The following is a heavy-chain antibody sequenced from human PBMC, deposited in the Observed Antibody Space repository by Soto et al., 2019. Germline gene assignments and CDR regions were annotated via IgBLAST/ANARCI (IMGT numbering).Heavy chain of an antibody. CDR3: ARGYTQHYFDY. CDR1: GGSISSGGYS. J-gene: IGHJ4*02. V-gene: IGHV4-30-2*01. D-gene: IGHD1-26*01. Sequence: SETLSLTCAVSGGSISSGGYSWSWIRQPPGKGLEWIGYIYHSGSTYYNPSLKSRVTISVDRSKNQFSLKLSSVTAADTAVYYCARGYTQHYFDYWGQGTLVTVSS. CDR2: IYHSGST.